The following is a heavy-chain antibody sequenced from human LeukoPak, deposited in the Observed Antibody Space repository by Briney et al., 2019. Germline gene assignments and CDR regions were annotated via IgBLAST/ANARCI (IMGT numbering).Heavy chain of an antibody. J-gene: IGHJ3*02. CDR1: GFTFSSCG. CDR2: ISYDGSNK. Sequence: GRSLRLSCAASGFTFSSCGMDWVRQAPGKGLEWVAVISYDGSNKYYADSVKGRFTISRDNSKNTLFLEMNSLRAEDTAVYYCAKALTSGWYLDAFNIWGQGTMVTVSS. V-gene: IGHV3-30*18. CDR3: AKALTSGWYLDAFNI. D-gene: IGHD6-19*01.